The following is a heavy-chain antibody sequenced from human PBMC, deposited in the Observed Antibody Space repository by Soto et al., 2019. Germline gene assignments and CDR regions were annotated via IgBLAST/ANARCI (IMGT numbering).Heavy chain of an antibody. D-gene: IGHD3-3*01. V-gene: IGHV4-59*01. CDR1: GGTISSYY. Sequence: SETLSLTCPVSGGTISSYYWSWIRQPPGKGLEWIGYIYYGGSTNYNPSLKSRVTISVDTSKNQFSLKLSSVTAADTAVYYCARGHYDFWSGYSSGLYFQHWGQGTLVTVSS. CDR2: IYYGGST. CDR3: ARGHYDFWSGYSSGLYFQH. J-gene: IGHJ1*01.